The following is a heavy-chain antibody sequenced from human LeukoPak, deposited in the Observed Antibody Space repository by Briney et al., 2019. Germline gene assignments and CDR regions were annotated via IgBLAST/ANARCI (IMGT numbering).Heavy chain of an antibody. Sequence: ASVKVSCKASGYTFTSYDINWVRQATGQGLEWMGWMNPNSGNTGYAQKLQGRVTMTTDTSTSTAYMELRSLRSDDTAVYYCARMGDYYDSSGYYYTNWFDPWGQGTLVTVSS. D-gene: IGHD3-22*01. J-gene: IGHJ5*02. CDR1: GYTFTSYD. CDR3: ARMGDYYDSSGYYYTNWFDP. CDR2: MNPNSGNT. V-gene: IGHV1-8*01.